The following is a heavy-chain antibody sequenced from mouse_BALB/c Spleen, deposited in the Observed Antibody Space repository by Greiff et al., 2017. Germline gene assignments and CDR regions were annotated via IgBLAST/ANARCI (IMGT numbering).Heavy chain of an antibody. CDR1: GFAFSSYD. Sequence: EVKVEESGGGLVKPGGSLKLSCAASGFAFSSYDMSWVRQTPEKRLEWVAYISSGGGSTYYPDTVKGRFTISRDNAKNTLYLQMSSLKSEDTAMYYCARHGSTMITTGFDYWGQGTTLTVSS. J-gene: IGHJ2*01. CDR2: ISSGGGST. V-gene: IGHV5-12-1*01. D-gene: IGHD2-4*01. CDR3: ARHGSTMITTGFDY.